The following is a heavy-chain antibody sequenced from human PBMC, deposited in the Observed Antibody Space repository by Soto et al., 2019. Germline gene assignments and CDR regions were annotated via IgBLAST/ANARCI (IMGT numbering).Heavy chain of an antibody. V-gene: IGHV1-69*12. CDR3: ARGLYSNYLFNWFDP. CDR1: GVTFSSYA. J-gene: IGHJ5*02. CDR2: IIPSIGTA. D-gene: IGHD4-4*01. Sequence: QVQLVQSGAEVKKPGSSVKVSCKASGVTFSSYAISWVRQAPGQGLEWMGGIIPSIGTANYAQKFQGRVTITEDESTSTAYMALSSLRSEDTAVYYCARGLYSNYLFNWFDPWGQGTLVTVSS.